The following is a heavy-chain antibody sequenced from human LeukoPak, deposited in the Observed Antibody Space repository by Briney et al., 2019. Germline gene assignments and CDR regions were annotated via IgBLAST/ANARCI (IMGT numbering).Heavy chain of an antibody. CDR3: ARGYSSGWSNWFDP. J-gene: IGHJ5*02. CDR1: GFTFSSYG. D-gene: IGHD6-19*01. V-gene: IGHV3-23*01. Sequence: GGSLRLSCAASGFTFSSYGMSWVRQAPGKGLEWVSAISGSGGSTYYADSVKGRFTIPRDNSKNTLYLQMNSLRADDTALYYCARGYSSGWSNWFDPWGQGTLVTVSS. CDR2: ISGSGGST.